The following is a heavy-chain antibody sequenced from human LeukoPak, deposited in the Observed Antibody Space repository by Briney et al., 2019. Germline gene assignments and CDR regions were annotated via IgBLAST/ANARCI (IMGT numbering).Heavy chain of an antibody. V-gene: IGHV3-74*01. J-gene: IGHJ5*02. CDR1: GFTFSNYW. D-gene: IGHD2-21*02. CDR2: IESDGSST. Sequence: GGSLRLSCAASGFTFSNYWVHWVRHAPGKGLVWVSRIESDGSSTDYADSVKGRFTISRDNAKNTLYLQMDSLRAEDTAVYFCARDWGPVVVTATNWFDPWGQGTLVTVSS. CDR3: ARDWGPVVVTATNWFDP.